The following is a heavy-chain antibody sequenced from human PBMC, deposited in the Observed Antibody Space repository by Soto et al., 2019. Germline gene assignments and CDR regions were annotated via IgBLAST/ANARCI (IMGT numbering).Heavy chain of an antibody. V-gene: IGHV4-34*01. Sequence: SETLSLTCAVSGGSFSGFYWTWIRQPPGEGLEWIGEINHSGTTNFNPSLRSRLTITLDSSKKHFSLKLAAMTAADAAVYYCARADRTLVTSYGLDVWGQGTTVTVSS. D-gene: IGHD2-21*02. J-gene: IGHJ6*02. CDR1: GGSFSGFY. CDR3: ARADRTLVTSYGLDV. CDR2: INHSGTT.